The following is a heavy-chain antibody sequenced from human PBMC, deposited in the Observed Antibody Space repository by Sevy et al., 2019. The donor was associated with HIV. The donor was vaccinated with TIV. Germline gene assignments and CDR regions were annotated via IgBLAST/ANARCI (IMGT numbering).Heavy chain of an antibody. CDR2: ISSSGSTI. V-gene: IGHV3-11*01. Sequence: GGSLRLSCAASGFTFSDYYMSWIRQAPGKGLEWVSYISSSGSTIYYADSVKGRFTISRDNAKNSLYLQMNSLRAEDTAVYYCARDYCIRTSCYAKTRDTAMESDYWGQGTLVTVSS. CDR3: ARDYCIRTSCYAKTRDTAMESDY. CDR1: GFTFSDYY. D-gene: IGHD2-2*01. J-gene: IGHJ4*02.